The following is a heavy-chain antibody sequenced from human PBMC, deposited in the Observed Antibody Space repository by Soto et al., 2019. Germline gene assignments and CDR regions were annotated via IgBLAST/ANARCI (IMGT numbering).Heavy chain of an antibody. CDR1: GCTFTSYG. J-gene: IGHJ6*02. V-gene: IGHV1-18*01. CDR3: ADFGIAAAGAKNYYYYGMAV. CDR2: ISAYNGNT. D-gene: IGHD6-13*01. Sequence: ASGYGSCKASGCTFTSYGISWVRQAPGQGLEWMGWISAYNGNTNYAQKLQGRVTMTTDTSTSTAYMELRSLRSDDTAVYYCADFGIAAAGAKNYYYYGMAVWGQGTTVTVAS.